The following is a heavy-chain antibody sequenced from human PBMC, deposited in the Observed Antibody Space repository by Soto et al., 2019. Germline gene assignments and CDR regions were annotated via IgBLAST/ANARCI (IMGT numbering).Heavy chain of an antibody. CDR1: GFTFSSYW. CDR2: INNDGSII. Sequence: EVQLVESGGGLVQPGGSLRLSCAASGFTFSSYWMHWVRQAPGKGLVWVSRINNDGSIISYADSVKGRFTISRDNAKNTLYLQMNSLRAEDTAVYYCAKLNGMTTVTNWFDPWGQGTLVTVSS. J-gene: IGHJ5*02. D-gene: IGHD4-17*01. V-gene: IGHV3-74*01. CDR3: AKLNGMTTVTNWFDP.